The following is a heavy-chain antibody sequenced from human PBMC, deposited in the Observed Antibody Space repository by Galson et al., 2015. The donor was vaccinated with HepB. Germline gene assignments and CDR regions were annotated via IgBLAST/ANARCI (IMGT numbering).Heavy chain of an antibody. J-gene: IGHJ4*02. D-gene: IGHD3-3*01. CDR3: AKGSITTPDY. CDR1: GFTFDDYA. CDR2: ISWNSGSI. Sequence: SLRLSCAASGFTFDDYAMHWVRQAPGKGLEWVSGISWNSGSIGYADSVKGRFTISRDNAKNSLYLQMNSLRAEDTALYYCAKGSITTPDYWGQGTLVTVSS. V-gene: IGHV3-9*01.